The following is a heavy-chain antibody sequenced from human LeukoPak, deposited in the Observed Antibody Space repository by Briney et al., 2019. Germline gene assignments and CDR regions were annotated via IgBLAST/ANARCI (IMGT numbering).Heavy chain of an antibody. CDR3: ASGKYYYGSGSDYNWFDP. V-gene: IGHV3-33*01. J-gene: IGHJ5*02. Sequence: GGSLRLSCAASGFTFSSYGMHWVRQAPGKGLEWVAVIWYDGSNKYYADSVKGRFTISRDNSKNTLYLQMNSLRAEDTAVYYCASGKYYYGSGSDYNWFDPWGQGTLVTVSS. CDR1: GFTFSSYG. CDR2: IWYDGSNK. D-gene: IGHD3-10*01.